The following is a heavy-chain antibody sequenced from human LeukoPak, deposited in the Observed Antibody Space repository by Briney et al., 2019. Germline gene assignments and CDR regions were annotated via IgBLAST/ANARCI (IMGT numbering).Heavy chain of an antibody. Sequence: PGGSLRLSCAASGFTFDDYAMHWVRQAPGKGLEWVSGISWNSGSIGYADSVKGRFTISRDNAKNSLYLQMNSLRAEDTALYYCAKDQYDTNAFDVWGQGTMVTVSS. CDR1: GFTFDDYA. V-gene: IGHV3-9*01. CDR3: AKDQYDTNAFDV. CDR2: ISWNSGSI. D-gene: IGHD3-9*01. J-gene: IGHJ3*01.